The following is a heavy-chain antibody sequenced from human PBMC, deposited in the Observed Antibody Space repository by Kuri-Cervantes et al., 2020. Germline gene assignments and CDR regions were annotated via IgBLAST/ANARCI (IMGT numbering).Heavy chain of an antibody. CDR1: GFTFSSYS. CDR2: ISSSGSTI. V-gene: IGHV3-48*04. J-gene: IGHJ4*02. D-gene: IGHD6-19*01. CDR3: ARIPQSSGWPFDY. Sequence: GESLKISCAASGFTFSSYSMNWVRQAPGKGLEWVSYISSSGSTIYYADSVKGRFTISRDNAKNSLYLQMNSLRAEDTAVYYCARIPQSSGWPFDYWGQGTLVTVSS.